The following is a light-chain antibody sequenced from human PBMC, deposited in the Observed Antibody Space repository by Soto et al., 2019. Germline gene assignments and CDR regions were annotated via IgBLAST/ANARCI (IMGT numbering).Light chain of an antibody. CDR3: QQSYTTPIT. J-gene: IGKJ5*01. CDR1: QGISNY. CDR2: AAS. Sequence: DIQMTHSPSSLSASVGDRVTITCRASQGISNYLAWYQQKPGKVPKLLIYAASTLQSGVPSRFSGSGSGTGFTLTISSLQPEDVATYYCQQSYTTPITFGQGTRLEIK. V-gene: IGKV1-27*01.